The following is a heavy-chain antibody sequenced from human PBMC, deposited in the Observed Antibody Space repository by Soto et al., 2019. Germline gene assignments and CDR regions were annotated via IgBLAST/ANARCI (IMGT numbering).Heavy chain of an antibody. CDR2: ITSTSSTK. J-gene: IGHJ6*02. D-gene: IGHD3-10*01. V-gene: IGHV3-48*02. CDR3: ARRITMVRGPYYYYAMDV. CDR1: GFTFSSPA. Sequence: GSLRLSCAASGFTFSSPAMNWVRQAPGKGLEWLSYITSTSSTKHYAASVEGRFTISRDNAKNSLYLQMNSLRDEDTAVYYCARRITMVRGPYYYYAMDVWGQGTTVTVSS.